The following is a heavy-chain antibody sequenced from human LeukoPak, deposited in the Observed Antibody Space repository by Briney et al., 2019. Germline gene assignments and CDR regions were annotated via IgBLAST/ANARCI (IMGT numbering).Heavy chain of an antibody. CDR3: ARERLVGWGDDACDI. J-gene: IGHJ3*02. V-gene: IGHV1-8*02. CDR2: MNPNGGNT. Sequence: ASVKVSCKASGYTFTDYYIHWVRQAPGQGLEWMGWMNPNGGNTGYAQKFQGRVTMTRDTSMSTVYLELSSLRFEDTAVYYCARERLVGWGDDACDIWGQGTMVTVSS. CDR1: GYTFTDYY. D-gene: IGHD3-9*01.